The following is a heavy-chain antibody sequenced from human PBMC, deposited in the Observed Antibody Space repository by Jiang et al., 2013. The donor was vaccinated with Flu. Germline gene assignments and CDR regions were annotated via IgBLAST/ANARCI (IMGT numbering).Heavy chain of an antibody. CDR2: IIPIFGTA. CDR3: ARGRHEADYYDSSGYYFDAFDI. D-gene: IGHD3-22*01. J-gene: IGHJ3*02. Sequence: SGAEVKKPGSSVKVSCKASGGTFSSYAISWVRQAPGQGLEWMGGIIPIFGTANYAQKFQGRVTITADESTSTAYMELSSLRSEDTAVYYCARGRHEADYYDSSGYYFDAFDIWGQGTMVTVSS. V-gene: IGHV1-69*01. CDR1: GGTFSSYA.